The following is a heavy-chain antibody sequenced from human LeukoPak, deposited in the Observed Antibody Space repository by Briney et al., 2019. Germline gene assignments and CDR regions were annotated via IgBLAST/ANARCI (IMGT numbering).Heavy chain of an antibody. D-gene: IGHD6-6*01. J-gene: IGHJ4*02. V-gene: IGHV3-21*05. CDR2: ISSSSTHI. Sequence: PGGSLRLSCAASGFTFSGSEMNWVRQAPGKGLEWVSYISSSSTHIYYADSVKGRFTISRDNARNSLYLQMNSLRAEDTAIYYCARSEHSSSSFDYWGQGTLVTVSS. CDR3: ARSEHSSSSFDY. CDR1: GFTFSGSE.